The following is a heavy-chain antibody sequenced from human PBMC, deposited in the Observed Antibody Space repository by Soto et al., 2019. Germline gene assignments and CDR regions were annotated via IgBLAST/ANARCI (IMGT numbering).Heavy chain of an antibody. CDR2: IIPILGIA. Sequence: QVQLVQSGAEVKKPGSSVKDSCKASGGTFNNYTISWVRQAPGQGLEWMTRIIPILGIANYAQKFQGRVTITADKSTSTAYMELSSLRSEDTAVYYCAREIGYCSGGSCYSSYAFDNWGHGTVVTVSS. CDR3: AREIGYCSGGSCYSSYAFDN. CDR1: GGTFNNYT. D-gene: IGHD2-15*01. J-gene: IGHJ3*02. V-gene: IGHV1-69*02.